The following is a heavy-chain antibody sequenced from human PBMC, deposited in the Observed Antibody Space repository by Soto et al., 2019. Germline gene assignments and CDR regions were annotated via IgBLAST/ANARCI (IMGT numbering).Heavy chain of an antibody. CDR2: ISTYNGDT. Sequence: NLYRNTSGYANTRSLMSCLLQTTKKGLEWMGWISTYNGDTNYAQTFQGRVTMPTDTSTSTVYMELRSLRSDDTAVYYCEREGVTTYYCYGLAVRGKGTPVPVSS. D-gene: IGHD1-1*01. V-gene: IGHV1-18*01. J-gene: IGHJ6*04. CDR3: EREGVTTYYCYGLAV. CDR1: GYANTRSL.